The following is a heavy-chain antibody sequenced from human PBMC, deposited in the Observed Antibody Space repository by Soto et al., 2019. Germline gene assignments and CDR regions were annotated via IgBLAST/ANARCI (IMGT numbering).Heavy chain of an antibody. V-gene: IGHV1-69*12. Sequence: QVVQSGAEVKKPGSSVKVSCKASGGTFNRQAFSWVRQAPGQGLEWRGGFIPILGTTDYSQNFQGKVTITADETTSTAYMELSSLTSDDTAVYYCARVDSSMFEGGEWFDPWGQGTLVTVSS. CDR2: FIPILGTT. J-gene: IGHJ5*02. D-gene: IGHD3-10*02. CDR1: GGTFNRQA. CDR3: ARVDSSMFEGGEWFDP.